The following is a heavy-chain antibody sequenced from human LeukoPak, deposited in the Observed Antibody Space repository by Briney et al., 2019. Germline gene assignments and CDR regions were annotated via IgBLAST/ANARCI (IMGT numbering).Heavy chain of an antibody. CDR3: ARGFDRYDSSGYYYSGGAFDI. V-gene: IGHV4-4*02. Sequence: SGTLSLTCAVSGGSISSSNWWSWVRQAPGKGLEWVGEIYHSGSTNYNPSLKSRVTISVDTSKNQFSLKLSSVTAADTAVYYCARGFDRYDSSGYYYSGGAFDIWGQGTMVTVSS. D-gene: IGHD3-22*01. J-gene: IGHJ3*02. CDR2: IYHSGST. CDR1: GGSISSSNW.